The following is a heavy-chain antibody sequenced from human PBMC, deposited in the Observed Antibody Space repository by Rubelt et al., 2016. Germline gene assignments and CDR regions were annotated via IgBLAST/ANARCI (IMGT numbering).Heavy chain of an antibody. CDR2: IYWDDDK. CDR3: AHYGSGSYLFDY. J-gene: IGHJ4*02. Sequence: QITLKESGPTLVKPTQTLTLTCTFSGFSLSTSGVGVGWIRQPPGKALEWLALIYWDDDKSYSPSLKSRLTITKETSKNQVVLTMTNMEPVETATYYCAHYGSGSYLFDYWGQGTLVTVSS. V-gene: IGHV2-5*02. D-gene: IGHD3-10*01. CDR1: GFSLSTSGVG.